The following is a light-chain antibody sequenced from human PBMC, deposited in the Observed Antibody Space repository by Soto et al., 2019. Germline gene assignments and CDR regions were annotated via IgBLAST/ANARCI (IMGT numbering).Light chain of an antibody. CDR3: SSYAGSNNLV. J-gene: IGLJ3*02. CDR1: SSDVGAYKY. CDR2: EVS. Sequence: QSVLTQPPSASGSPGQSVTISCSGTSSDVGAYKYVSWYQQHPGKAPKLMIYEVSERPSGVPDRFSGSKSGNTASLTVSGLQAEDEGDYYCSSYAGSNNLVFGGGTKVTVL. V-gene: IGLV2-8*01.